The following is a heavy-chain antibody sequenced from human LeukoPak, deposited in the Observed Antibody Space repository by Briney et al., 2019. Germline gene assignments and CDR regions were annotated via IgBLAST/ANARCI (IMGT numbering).Heavy chain of an antibody. CDR3: ASNYGYDILTGYYNVGY. Sequence: SETLSLTCTVSGGSISSYYWSWIRQPPGKGLEWIGYIYYSGSTNYNPSLKSRVTISVDTSKNQFSLKLSSVTAADTAVYYCASNYGYDILTGYYNVGYWGQGTLVTVSS. D-gene: IGHD3-9*01. V-gene: IGHV4-59*01. J-gene: IGHJ4*02. CDR1: GGSISSYY. CDR2: IYYSGST.